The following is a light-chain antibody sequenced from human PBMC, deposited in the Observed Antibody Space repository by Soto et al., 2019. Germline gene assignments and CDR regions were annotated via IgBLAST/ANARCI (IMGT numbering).Light chain of an antibody. Sequence: EIVLTQSPATLSLSPGERATLSCRASQSVSSYLAWYQQKPGQAPRLLIYGASSRATGIPDRFSGSGSATDFTLTISRLEPEDFAVYYCQRYGTSPPLTFGGGTKV. CDR3: QRYGTSPPLT. CDR2: GAS. CDR1: QSVSSY. J-gene: IGKJ4*01. V-gene: IGKV3-20*01.